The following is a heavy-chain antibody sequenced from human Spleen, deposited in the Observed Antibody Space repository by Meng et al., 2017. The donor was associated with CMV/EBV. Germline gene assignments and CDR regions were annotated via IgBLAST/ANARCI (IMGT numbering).Heavy chain of an antibody. CDR2: ILPYNGNT. V-gene: IGHV1-18*01. Sequence: ASVKVSCKASGYTFISYGLSWVRQAPGQGLEWMGYILPYNGNTHYAQKVQGRVTLTRDTSTNTAYMELTSLRSDDTAVYFCARDMTGYESAFDHWGQGTVVTVSS. D-gene: IGHD2-15*01. J-gene: IGHJ4*02. CDR3: ARDMTGYESAFDH. CDR1: GYTFISYG.